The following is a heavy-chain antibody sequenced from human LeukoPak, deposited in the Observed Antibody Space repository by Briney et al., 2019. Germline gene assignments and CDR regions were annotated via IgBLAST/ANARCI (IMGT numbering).Heavy chain of an antibody. Sequence: SETLSLTCTVSGGSISNYYWNWFRQPPGKGLEWIGHIYYSGSTNYNRSLKSRVTISVDTSKNQFSLKLSSVTAADTAVYYCARVGGSGSSFDYWGQGTQVTVSS. J-gene: IGHJ4*02. V-gene: IGHV4-59*01. D-gene: IGHD3-10*01. CDR2: IYYSGST. CDR3: ARVGGSGSSFDY. CDR1: GGSISNYY.